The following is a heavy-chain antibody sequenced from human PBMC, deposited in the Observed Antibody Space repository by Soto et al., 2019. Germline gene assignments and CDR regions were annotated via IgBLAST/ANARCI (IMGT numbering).Heavy chain of an antibody. CDR2: VHYSWGS. CDR1: GGSISSYH. V-gene: IGHV4-59*08. Sequence: QVQLQESGPGLVKPSETLSLSCTVSGGSISSYHWSWIWQTPGKGLEWIGYVHYSWGSNYNPSLKSRVAISLDTSKSQCSLRLTSVTATDTAVYDCARQGFGALRGSVDVWGQGTTVNVSS. J-gene: IGHJ6*02. CDR3: ARQGFGALRGSVDV. D-gene: IGHD3-10*01.